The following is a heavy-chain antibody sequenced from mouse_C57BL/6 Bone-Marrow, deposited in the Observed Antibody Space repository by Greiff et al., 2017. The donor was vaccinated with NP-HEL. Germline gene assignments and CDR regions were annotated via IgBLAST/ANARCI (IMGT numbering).Heavy chain of an antibody. CDR3: ATDDGYYRFAY. V-gene: IGHV7-1*01. Sequence: EVQGVESGGGLVQSGRSLRLSCATSGFTFSDFYMEWVRQAPGKGLEWIAASRNKANDYTTEYSASVKGRFIVSRATSQSSLYLQMNALRAEDTSIYYCATDDGYYRFAYWGQGTLVTVSA. CDR1: GFTFSDFY. D-gene: IGHD2-3*01. CDR2: SRNKANDYTT. J-gene: IGHJ3*01.